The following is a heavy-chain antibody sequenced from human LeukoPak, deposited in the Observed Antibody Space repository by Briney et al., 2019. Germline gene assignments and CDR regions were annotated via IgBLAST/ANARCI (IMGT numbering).Heavy chain of an antibody. D-gene: IGHD1-26*01. CDR3: AREASSGSYSPFDY. Sequence: ASVKVSCKASGGTFSSYAISWARQAPGQGLEWMGGIIPIFGTANYAQKFQGRVTITADESTSTAYMELSSLRSEDTAVYYCAREASSGSYSPFDYWGQGTLVTVSS. J-gene: IGHJ4*02. CDR2: IIPIFGTA. V-gene: IGHV1-69*13. CDR1: GGTFSSYA.